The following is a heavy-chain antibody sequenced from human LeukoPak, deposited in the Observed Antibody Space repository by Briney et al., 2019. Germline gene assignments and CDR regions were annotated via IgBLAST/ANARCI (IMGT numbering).Heavy chain of an antibody. CDR2: ISWNSGSI. CDR1: GFTFDDYA. D-gene: IGHD6-19*01. Sequence: GGSLRLSCAASGFTFDDYAMHWVRQAPGKGLDWVSGISWNSGSIGYADSVKGRFTISRDNAKNSLYLQMNSLRAEDTALYYCAKVTDSGCFDYWGQGTLVTVSS. CDR3: AKVTDSGCFDY. V-gene: IGHV3-9*01. J-gene: IGHJ4*02.